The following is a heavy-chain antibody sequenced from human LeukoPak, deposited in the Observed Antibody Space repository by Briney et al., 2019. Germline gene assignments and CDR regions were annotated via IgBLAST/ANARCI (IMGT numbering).Heavy chain of an antibody. CDR2: ISRSSSTI. V-gene: IGHV3-48*01. J-gene: IGHJ4*02. CDR1: GFTFSSYS. Sequence: GGSLRLSCAASGFTFSSYSMNWVRQAPGKGLEWVSYISRSSSTIYYADSVKGRFTISRDNAKNSLYLQMNSLKTEDTAVYYCTRDGSVSYGRYYFDYWGQGTLVTVSS. CDR3: TRDGSVSYGRYYFDY. D-gene: IGHD1-26*01.